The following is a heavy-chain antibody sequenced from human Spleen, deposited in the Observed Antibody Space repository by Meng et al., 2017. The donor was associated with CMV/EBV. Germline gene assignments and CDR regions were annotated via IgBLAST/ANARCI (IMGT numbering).Heavy chain of an antibody. V-gene: IGHV1-46*01. CDR1: GYTFTSYY. CDR3: ARVSDVVLMVYAMAY. Sequence: VQLVQAGPEVKKPGASVKVSCKASGYTFTSYYMHWVRQAPGQGLEWMGIINPSGGSTSYAQKFQGRVTMTRDTSTSTVYMELSSLRSEDTAVYYCARVSDVVLMVYAMAYRGQGTLVTVSS. CDR2: INPSGGST. D-gene: IGHD2-8*01. J-gene: IGHJ4*02.